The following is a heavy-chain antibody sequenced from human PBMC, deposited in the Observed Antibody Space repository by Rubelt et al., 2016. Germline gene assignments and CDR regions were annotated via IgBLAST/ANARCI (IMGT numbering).Heavy chain of an antibody. CDR3: ARDRDCSGGSCDYGMDV. J-gene: IGHJ6*02. D-gene: IGHD2-15*01. CDR2: IYYSGST. Sequence: QLQLQESGPGLVKASETLSLTCTVSGGSISSSRYYWGWIRQPPGKGLEWIGSIYYSGSTYYNPSLKRRVTISVDTSKNQFALKLSSVTAADTAVYYCARDRDCSGGSCDYGMDVWGQGTTVTVSS. CDR1: GGSISSSRYY. V-gene: IGHV4-39*07.